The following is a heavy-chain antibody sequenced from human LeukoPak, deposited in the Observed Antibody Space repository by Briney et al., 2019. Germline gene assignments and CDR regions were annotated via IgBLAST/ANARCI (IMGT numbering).Heavy chain of an antibody. Sequence: ASVKVSYKASGYTFTSYDINWVRQATGQGLEWMGWMNPDSGNAGYAQKFQGRVTMTRNTSISTAYMELSSLRSEDTAVYYCARGRGVRGAPDYWGQGTLVTVSS. CDR2: MNPDSGNA. CDR1: GYTFTSYD. D-gene: IGHD3-10*01. J-gene: IGHJ4*02. CDR3: ARGRGVRGAPDY. V-gene: IGHV1-8*01.